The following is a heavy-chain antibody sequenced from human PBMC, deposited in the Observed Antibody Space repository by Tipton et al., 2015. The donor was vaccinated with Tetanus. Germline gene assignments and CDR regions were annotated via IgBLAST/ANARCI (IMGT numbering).Heavy chain of an antibody. CDR1: GYNFGSYW. Sequence: QLVQSGAEVKKPGESLKISCKASGYNFGSYWIAWVRQTPGKGLEWMGIIYPDDSQTTYSPSFQGQVTISADKSISTACLQWSSLKASDTAMYYCARRLQTGGDFWGQGTLVTVSS. CDR2: IYPDDSQT. D-gene: IGHD1-14*01. V-gene: IGHV5-51*01. J-gene: IGHJ4*02. CDR3: ARRLQTGGDF.